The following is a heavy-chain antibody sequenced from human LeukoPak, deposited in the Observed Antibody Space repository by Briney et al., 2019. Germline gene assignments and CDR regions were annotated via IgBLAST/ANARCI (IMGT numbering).Heavy chain of an antibody. CDR2: INHSGST. CDR3: ARSLGIGYSSGWYGQNWFDP. J-gene: IGHJ5*02. Sequence: QPSETLSLTCAVYGGSFSGYYWSWIRQPPGKGLEWIGEINHSGSTNYNPSLKSRVTISVDKSKNQFSLKLSSVTAADTAVYYCARSLGIGYSSGWYGQNWFDPWGQGTLVTVSS. CDR1: GGSFSGYY. D-gene: IGHD6-19*01. V-gene: IGHV4-34*01.